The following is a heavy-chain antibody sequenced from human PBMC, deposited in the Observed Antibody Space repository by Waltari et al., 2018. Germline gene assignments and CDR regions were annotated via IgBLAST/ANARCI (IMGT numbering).Heavy chain of an antibody. D-gene: IGHD1-26*01. J-gene: IGHJ4*02. Sequence: EVQLVESGGGLVQPGGSLRLSCAASGFTFSSYAMSWVRQAPGKGLEWVSAISGSGGSTYYADSVKGRFTISRDNSKNTLYLQMNSLRAEDTAVYYCAKRGRSQWELLPRVLDYWGQGTLVTVSS. V-gene: IGHV3-23*04. CDR3: AKRGRSQWELLPRVLDY. CDR2: ISGSGGST. CDR1: GFTFSSYA.